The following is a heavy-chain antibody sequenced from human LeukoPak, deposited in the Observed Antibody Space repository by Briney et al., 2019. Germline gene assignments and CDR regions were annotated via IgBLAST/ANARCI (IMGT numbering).Heavy chain of an antibody. CDR2: ISGSGRST. CDR1: GFSFSSYA. V-gene: IGHV3-23*01. J-gene: IGHJ4*02. D-gene: IGHD3-10*01. Sequence: QPGGSLRLSCAASGFSFSSYAMTWVRQAPGMGLEWVSGISGSGRSTYYADSVKGRFTISRDNSKNTLYLQMNSLRAEDTALYYCAKSVNYYGSGSYYTFDFWGQGTLVTVSS. CDR3: AKSVNYYGSGSYYTFDF.